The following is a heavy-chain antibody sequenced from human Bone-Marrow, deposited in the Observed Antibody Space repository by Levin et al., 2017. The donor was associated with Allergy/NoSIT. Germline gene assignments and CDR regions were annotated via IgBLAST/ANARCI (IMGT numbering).Heavy chain of an antibody. CDR1: GFTFSSYS. Sequence: LSLTCAASGFTFSSYSMNWVRQAPGKGLEWVSSISSSSSYIYYADSVKGRFTISRDNAKNSLYLQMNSLRAEDTAVYYCARDRTYSDYWGQGTLVTVSS. D-gene: IGHD2-21*01. CDR2: ISSSSSYI. V-gene: IGHV3-21*01. CDR3: ARDRTYSDY. J-gene: IGHJ4*02.